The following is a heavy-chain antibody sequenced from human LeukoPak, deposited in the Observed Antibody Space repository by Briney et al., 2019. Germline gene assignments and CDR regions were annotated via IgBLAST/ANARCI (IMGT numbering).Heavy chain of an antibody. J-gene: IGHJ4*02. CDR1: GFTFNFYS. D-gene: IGHD3-10*01. V-gene: IGHV3-30*04. CDR2: ISYDGSNE. CDR3: ARDYASGSYYNLFDY. Sequence: GGSLRLSCAASGFTFNFYSMYWVRQSPGKGLEWVAVISYDGSNEYYADSVMGRFTISRDNSKNTLYLQMNSLRAEDTAVYYCARDYASGSYYNLFDYWGQGTLVTVSS.